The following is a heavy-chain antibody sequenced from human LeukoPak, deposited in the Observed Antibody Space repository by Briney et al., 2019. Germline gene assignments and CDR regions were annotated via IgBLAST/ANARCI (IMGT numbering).Heavy chain of an antibody. CDR2: ISYDGSNK. CDR1: GFTFSSYA. Sequence: PGRSLRLSCAASGFTFSSYAMHWVRQAPGRGLEWVAVISYDGSNKYYADSVKGRFTISRDNSKNTLYLQMNSLRAGDTAVYYCARVGDCSGGSCYPRGYFQHWGQGTLVTVSS. J-gene: IGHJ1*01. CDR3: ARVGDCSGGSCYPRGYFQH. V-gene: IGHV3-30-3*01. D-gene: IGHD2-15*01.